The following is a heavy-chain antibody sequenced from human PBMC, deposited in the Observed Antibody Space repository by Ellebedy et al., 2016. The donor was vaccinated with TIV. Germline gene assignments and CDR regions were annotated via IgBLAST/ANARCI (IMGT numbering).Heavy chain of an antibody. V-gene: IGHV3-21*01. D-gene: IGHD2-8*02. CDR3: ARGWSTPDS. Sequence: GESLKISCVASGFTFSNYNMNWVRQPPGKGLEWVSSIRSTSSDKYYAESVKGRFTISRDNAQTSLFLQMNSLRAEDTAVYYCARGWSTPDSWGQGTLVIVSS. J-gene: IGHJ4*02. CDR1: GFTFSNYN. CDR2: IRSTSSDK.